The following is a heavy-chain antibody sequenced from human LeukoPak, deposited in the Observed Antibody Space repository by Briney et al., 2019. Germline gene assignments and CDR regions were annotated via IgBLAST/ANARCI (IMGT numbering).Heavy chain of an antibody. CDR2: ISSSSNYI. V-gene: IGHV3-21*01. D-gene: IGHD3-3*01. CDR1: GFTFTSYT. J-gene: IGHJ4*02. CDR3: ARDRITIFGVVES. Sequence: GGSLRLSCAASGFTFTSYTMNCVRQAPGRGLAWVSSISSSSNYIYYADSVKCRFTISRDNAKNSLYLQMNSLRAEDTAVYYCARDRITIFGVVESWGQGTLVTVSS.